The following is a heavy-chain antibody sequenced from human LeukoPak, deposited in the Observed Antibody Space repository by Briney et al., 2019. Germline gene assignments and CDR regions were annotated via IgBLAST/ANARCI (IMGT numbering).Heavy chain of an antibody. CDR2: YSSGAT. J-gene: IGHJ5*02. V-gene: IGHV3-66*03. Sequence: YSSGATYYAESVKGRFSISRDSSKNTFDLQMNTLRTEDTAVYYCAKDGAGATWFGHWGQGALVTVSS. D-gene: IGHD1-26*01. CDR3: AKDGAGATWFGH.